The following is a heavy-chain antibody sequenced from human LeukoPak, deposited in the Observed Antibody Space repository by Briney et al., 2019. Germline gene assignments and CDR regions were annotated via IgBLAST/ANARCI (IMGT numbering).Heavy chain of an antibody. J-gene: IGHJ6*03. CDR1: GCSISSSSYY. Sequence: SETLSLTCTVSGCSISSSSYYWGWIRQPPGKGLEWIGNLDSSGSTYYNPYLKSRVTISVGTSKNQFSLNLRSVTAADTAIYFCSRSHDYGGLYFYYYMDVWGKGTTVTVSS. V-gene: IGHV4-39*01. CDR3: SRSHDYGGLYFYYYMDV. D-gene: IGHD4-23*01. CDR2: LDSSGST.